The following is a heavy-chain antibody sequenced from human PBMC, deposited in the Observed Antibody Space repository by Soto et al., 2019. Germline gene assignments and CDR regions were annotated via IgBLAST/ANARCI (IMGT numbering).Heavy chain of an antibody. V-gene: IGHV3-53*01. J-gene: IGHJ6*02. CDR3: ARGGQVRGGMDI. Sequence: GGSLRLSCAASGFIVISHYMSWVRQAPGKGLEWVSFIYSGGTTYYADSVKGRFTVSRDNSKNTLYLQMNSLRDEDTAVYYCARGGQVRGGMDIWGQGTTVTVS. CDR2: IYSGGTT. CDR1: GFIVISHY. D-gene: IGHD2-15*01.